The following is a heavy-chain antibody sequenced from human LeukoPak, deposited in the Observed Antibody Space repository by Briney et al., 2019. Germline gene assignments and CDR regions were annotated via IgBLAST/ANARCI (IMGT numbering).Heavy chain of an antibody. CDR1: GGSISSYY. D-gene: IGHD2-15*01. CDR3: ARDAGYCSGGNCYGDYGGFGY. J-gene: IGHJ4*02. Sequence: SETLSLTCTVSGGSISSYYWSWIRQPPGKGLEWIGYTYYSGSTNYNPSLKSRVTISVDTSKNQFSLKLSSVTAADTAVYYCARDAGYCSGGNCYGDYGGFGYWGQGTLVTVSS. CDR2: TYYSGST. V-gene: IGHV4-59*01.